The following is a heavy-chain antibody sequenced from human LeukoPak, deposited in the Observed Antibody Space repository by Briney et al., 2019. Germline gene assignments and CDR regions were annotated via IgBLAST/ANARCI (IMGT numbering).Heavy chain of an antibody. V-gene: IGHV4-38-2*02. D-gene: IGHD6-13*01. Sequence: SETLSLTCTVSGYSISSGYYWGWIRQPPGKGLEWIGSIYYSGSTYYNPSLKSRVTISVDTSKNQFSLKLSSVTAADTAVYYCARALRASSWYDPQNWFDPWGQGTLVTVSS. CDR1: GYSISSGYY. J-gene: IGHJ5*02. CDR2: IYYSGST. CDR3: ARALRASSWYDPQNWFDP.